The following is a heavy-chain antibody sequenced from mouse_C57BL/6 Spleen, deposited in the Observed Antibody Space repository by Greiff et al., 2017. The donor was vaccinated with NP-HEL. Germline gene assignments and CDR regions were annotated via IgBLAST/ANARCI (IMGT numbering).Heavy chain of an antibody. CDR3: ASSETGYWYFDV. J-gene: IGHJ1*03. CDR1: GYTFTDYN. CDR2: INPNNGGT. Sequence: EVQLQQSGPELVKPGASVKIPCKASGYTFTDYNMDWVKQSHGKSLEWIGDINPNNGGTIYNQKFKGKATLTVDKSSSTAYMELRSLTSEDTAVYYCASSETGYWYFDVWGTGTTVTVSS. V-gene: IGHV1-18*01. D-gene: IGHD4-1*01.